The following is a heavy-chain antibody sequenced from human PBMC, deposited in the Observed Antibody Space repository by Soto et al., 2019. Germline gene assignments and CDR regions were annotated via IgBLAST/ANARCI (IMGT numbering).Heavy chain of an antibody. D-gene: IGHD5-12*01. V-gene: IGHV3-30-3*01. Sequence: PGGSLRLSCGASGFTFINYSMHWVRQAPGKGLEWVAVISKDGDKKYYADSVKGRFTISRDNSKNTLYLQMNSLRPEDTAVHYCAREWSVANPGYWGQGTQVTVSS. CDR3: AREWSVANPGY. J-gene: IGHJ4*02. CDR1: GFTFINYS. CDR2: ISKDGDKK.